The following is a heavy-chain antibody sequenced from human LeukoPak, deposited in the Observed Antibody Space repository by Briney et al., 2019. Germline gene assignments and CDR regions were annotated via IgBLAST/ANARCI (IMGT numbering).Heavy chain of an antibody. V-gene: IGHV4-59*01. CDR2: IYYSGST. CDR1: GGSISSYY. Sequence: SETLSLTCTVSGGSISSYYWSWIRQPPGKGLEWIGYIYYSGSTNYNPSFKSRVTISVDTSKNQFSLKLSSVTAADTAVYYCARGDDSSGYYFRDAFDIWGQGTMVTVSS. CDR3: ARGDDSSGYYFRDAFDI. D-gene: IGHD3-22*01. J-gene: IGHJ3*02.